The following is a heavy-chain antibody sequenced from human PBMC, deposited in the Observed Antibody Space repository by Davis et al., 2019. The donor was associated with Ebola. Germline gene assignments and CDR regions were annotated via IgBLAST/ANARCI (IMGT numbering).Heavy chain of an antibody. D-gene: IGHD4-17*01. J-gene: IGHJ4*02. CDR2: IYYSGST. CDR1: GGSVSSGSYY. V-gene: IGHV4-39*07. CDR3: ARGPSTVNFDY. Sequence: GSLRLSCTVSGGSVSSGSYYWGWIRQPPGKELEWIGSIYYSGSTNYNPSLKSRVTISVDTSKNQFSLKLSSVTAADTAVYYCARGPSTVNFDYWGQGTLVTVSS.